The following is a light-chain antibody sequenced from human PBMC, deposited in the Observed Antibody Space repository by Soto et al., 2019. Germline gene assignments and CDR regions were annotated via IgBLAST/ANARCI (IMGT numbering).Light chain of an antibody. CDR1: QSISSW. CDR3: QQYNSYSAT. V-gene: IGKV1-5*03. J-gene: IGKJ5*01. Sequence: DIQVTQSPSTLSASVGDRVTINCRASQSISSWLAWYQQKPGKAPKLLIYKASSLESGVPSRFSGSGSGTEFTLTISSLQPDDFATYYCQQYNSYSATFGQGT. CDR2: KAS.